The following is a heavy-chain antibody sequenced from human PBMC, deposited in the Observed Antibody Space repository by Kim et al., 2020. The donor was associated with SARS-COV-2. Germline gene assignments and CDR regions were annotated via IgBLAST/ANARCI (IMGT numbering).Heavy chain of an antibody. CDR3: ASMVRGVHAVDI. V-gene: IGHV3-23*01. J-gene: IGHJ3*02. D-gene: IGHD3-10*01. Sequence: DADSGKGRCTSSRDNSKNTLYLQRNSLRAEDTAVYYCASMVRGVHAVDIWGQGTMVTVSS.